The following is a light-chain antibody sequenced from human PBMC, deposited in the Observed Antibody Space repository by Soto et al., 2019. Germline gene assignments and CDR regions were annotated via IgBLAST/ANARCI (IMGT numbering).Light chain of an antibody. CDR1: QSVSSY. CDR3: QQRSNWPPIT. Sequence: EIVWTQSPATLSFSPGERXXLXXXXSQSVSSYLAWYQQKPGQAPRLLIYDASNRATGIPARFSGSGSGTDFTLTISSLEPEDFAVYYCQQRSNWPPITFGQGTRLEIK. J-gene: IGKJ5*01. CDR2: DAS. V-gene: IGKV3-11*01.